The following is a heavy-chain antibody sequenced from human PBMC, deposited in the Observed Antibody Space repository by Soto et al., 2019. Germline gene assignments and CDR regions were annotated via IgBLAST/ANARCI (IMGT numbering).Heavy chain of an antibody. CDR1: GFTLSNSW. CDR2: INSDGTTI. J-gene: IGHJ4*02. Sequence: GWSLRLSCAASGFTLSNSWMHWGRQAPGKGPGWVSRINSDGTTINSADSVKVRFTISRDNAKNTLYLQMDSLRAEDTAVYYCTRAGNYRFDYWGQGTLVTVSS. D-gene: IGHD1-7*01. CDR3: TRAGNYRFDY. V-gene: IGHV3-74*01.